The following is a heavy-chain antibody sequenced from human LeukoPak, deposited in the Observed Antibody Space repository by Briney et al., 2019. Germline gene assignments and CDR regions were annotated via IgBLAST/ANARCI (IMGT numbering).Heavy chain of an antibody. Sequence: GGSLRLSCAASGFTFSSYSMNWVRQAPGKGLEWVSSISSSSSYIYYADSVKGRFTISRDNAKNSLYLQMSSLRAEDTAVYYCARSTVGLLWFGESIDYWGQGTLVTVSS. CDR2: ISSSSSYI. D-gene: IGHD3-10*01. CDR3: ARSTVGLLWFGESIDY. CDR1: GFTFSSYS. J-gene: IGHJ4*02. V-gene: IGHV3-21*01.